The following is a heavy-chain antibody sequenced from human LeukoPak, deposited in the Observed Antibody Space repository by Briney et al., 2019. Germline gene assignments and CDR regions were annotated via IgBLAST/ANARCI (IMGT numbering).Heavy chain of an antibody. CDR1: GFTFDDYG. V-gene: IGHV3-20*04. CDR2: INWNGGST. J-gene: IGHJ3*02. D-gene: IGHD4-17*01. CDR3: AKVMKGYGDYGAFDI. Sequence: GGSLRLSCAASGFTFDDYGMSWVRQAPGKGLEWVSGINWNGGSTGYADSVKGRFTISRDNSKNTLYLQMNSLRAEDTAVYYCAKVMKGYGDYGAFDIWGQGTMVTVSS.